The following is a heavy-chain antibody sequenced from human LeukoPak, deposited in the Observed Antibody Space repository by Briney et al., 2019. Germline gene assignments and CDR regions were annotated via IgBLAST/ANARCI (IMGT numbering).Heavy chain of an antibody. CDR1: GFTFTSDG. J-gene: IGHJ4*02. V-gene: IGHV3-33*01. CDR3: ARDLSIAVLDH. Sequence: ARSLRLSCAASGFTFTSDGMHWVRQAPGKGMGWVSVIWYDGRNKYYVDSVKGRFTISRDNPTNTVYLQMNSLRAEDTAVYFCARDLSIAVLDHWAQGTLVTVSS. D-gene: IGHD6-19*01. CDR2: IWYDGRNK.